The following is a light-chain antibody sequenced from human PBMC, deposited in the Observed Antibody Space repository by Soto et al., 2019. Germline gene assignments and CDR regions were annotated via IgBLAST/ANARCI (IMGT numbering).Light chain of an antibody. CDR1: TRDIAGYNY. Sequence: SVLTQPASMSGSLGQSITISCTGTTRDIAGYNYISWYQQPPGKAPKLMIYQVTIRPSGISNRFSGSKSGNTASLTISGLQAEDEADYYCTSFSSSTSLYVFGTGTKVTVL. V-gene: IGLV2-14*01. CDR2: QVT. CDR3: TSFSSSTSLYV. J-gene: IGLJ1*01.